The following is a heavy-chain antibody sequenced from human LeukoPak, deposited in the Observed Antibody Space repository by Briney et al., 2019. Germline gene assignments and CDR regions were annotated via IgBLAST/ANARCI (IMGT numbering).Heavy chain of an antibody. V-gene: IGHV6-1*01. CDR3: ARGAGWPQFDY. CDR2: TYYKSAWYN. D-gene: IGHD6-19*01. J-gene: IGHJ4*02. Sequence: SQTLSLTCAISGDSVSRDSIAWNWIRQSPSRGLEWLGRTYYKSAWYNDYAVSVKGRIIINPDTSKNQFSLQLNSVTPEDTAVYYCARGAGWPQFDYWGQGTLVTVSS. CDR1: GDSVSRDSIA.